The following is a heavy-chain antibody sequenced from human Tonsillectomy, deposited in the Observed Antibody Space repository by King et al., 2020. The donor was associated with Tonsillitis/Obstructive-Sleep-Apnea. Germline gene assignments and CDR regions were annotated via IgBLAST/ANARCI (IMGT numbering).Heavy chain of an antibody. D-gene: IGHD4-23*01. CDR3: ARVLCFGGCYYYLDV. Sequence: VQLVESGGGLVQPGGSLRLSCAASGFTFSTYWMHWVRQAPGKGLVWVSRINSDGSSTSYADSVKGRFTISRDNAKNTLYLQMNGLRAEDTAVYYCARVLCFGGCYYYLDVWGKGTTVTVSS. CDR2: INSDGSST. CDR1: GFTFSTYW. V-gene: IGHV3-74*01. J-gene: IGHJ6*03.